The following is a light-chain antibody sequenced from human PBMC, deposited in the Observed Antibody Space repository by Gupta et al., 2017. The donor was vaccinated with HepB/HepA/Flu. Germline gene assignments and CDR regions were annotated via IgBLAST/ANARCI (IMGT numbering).Light chain of an antibody. CDR3: QQLKSYPLT. Sequence: DIQLTPSPSFLSASIGDIVTITCRASQSINSYLGWYQHKPGKAPKFLIYDASTLQTGVPSRFSGSGSGTECTLTISSLQPEDFATYYCQQLKSYPLTFGGGTKVEIK. V-gene: IGKV1-9*01. J-gene: IGKJ4*01. CDR2: DAS. CDR1: QSINSY.